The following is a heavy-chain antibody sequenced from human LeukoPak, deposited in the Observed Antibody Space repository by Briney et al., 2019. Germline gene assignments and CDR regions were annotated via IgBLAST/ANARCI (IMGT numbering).Heavy chain of an antibody. CDR2: INPNSGGT. CDR3: ARQVRGVTPFDY. J-gene: IGHJ4*02. CDR1: GYTFTGYY. D-gene: IGHD3-10*01. Sequence: ASVKVSCKASGYTFTGYYMHWVRQAPGQGLEWMGRINPNSGGTNYAQKFQGRVTMTRDTSISTAYMELSRLRSDDTAVYYCARQVRGVTPFDYWGQGTLVTVSS. V-gene: IGHV1-2*06.